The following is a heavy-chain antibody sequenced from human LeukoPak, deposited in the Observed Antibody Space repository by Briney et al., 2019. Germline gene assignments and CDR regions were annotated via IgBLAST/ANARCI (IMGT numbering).Heavy chain of an antibody. CDR3: ARVNGQDAFDI. CDR1: GFTFRNYS. CDR2: ISGSSNYI. Sequence: GGSLRLSCAASGFTFRNYSLIWVRQAPGKGLEWVSSISGSSNYIYYADSVKGRFTISRDNAKNSLYLQMNSLRVEDTAMYYCARVNGQDAFDIWGQGTMVTVSS. D-gene: IGHD2-8*01. J-gene: IGHJ3*02. V-gene: IGHV3-21*01.